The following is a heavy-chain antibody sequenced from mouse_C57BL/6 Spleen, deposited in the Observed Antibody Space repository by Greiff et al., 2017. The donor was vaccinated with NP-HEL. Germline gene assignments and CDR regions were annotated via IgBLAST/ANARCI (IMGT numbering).Heavy chain of an antibody. Sequence: VQLQQSGAELVRPGASVKLSCKASGYTFTDYYINWVKQRPGQGLEWIARIYPGSGNTYYNEKFKGKATLTAEKSSSTAYMQLSSLTSEDSAVYFCARSAYYYGSSYYYAMDYWGQGTSVTVSS. CDR3: ARSAYYYGSSYYYAMDY. D-gene: IGHD1-1*01. V-gene: IGHV1-76*01. J-gene: IGHJ4*01. CDR1: GYTFTDYY. CDR2: IYPGSGNT.